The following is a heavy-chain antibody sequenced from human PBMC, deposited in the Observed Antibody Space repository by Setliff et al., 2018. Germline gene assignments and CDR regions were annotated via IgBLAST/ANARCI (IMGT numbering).Heavy chain of an antibody. V-gene: IGHV4-61*02. D-gene: IGHD3-3*01. CDR1: GDSISGAKYY. CDR3: ARVTGFLYMDV. Sequence: TLSLTCTVSGDSISGAKYYWSWIRQSAGKGLECIGRIYTDGSTKYNPSLNSRVALSIDTSKNQFSLRLSSVTAADTAVYFCARVTGFLYMDVWGKGTKVTVSS. CDR2: IYTDGST. J-gene: IGHJ6*03.